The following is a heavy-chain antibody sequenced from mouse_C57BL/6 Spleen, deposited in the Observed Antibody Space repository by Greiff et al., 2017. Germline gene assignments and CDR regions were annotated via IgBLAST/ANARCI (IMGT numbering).Heavy chain of an antibody. CDR3: ARNDGYQGYAMDY. J-gene: IGHJ4*01. D-gene: IGHD2-3*01. CDR2: IYPGSGST. CDR1: GYTFTSYW. V-gene: IGHV1-55*01. Sequence: QVQLQQPGAELVKPGASVKMSCKASGYTFTSYWITWVKQRPGQGLEWIGDIYPGSGSTNYNEKFKSKATLTVDTSSSTAYMQLSSLTSEDSAVDYCARNDGYQGYAMDYWGQGTSVTDSS.